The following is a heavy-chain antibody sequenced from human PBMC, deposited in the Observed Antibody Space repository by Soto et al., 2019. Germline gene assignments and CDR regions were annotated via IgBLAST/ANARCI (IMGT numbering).Heavy chain of an antibody. D-gene: IGHD3-9*01. Sequence: ETRSRTCAVYGGSFSVYYWSGIRQPPGKGLEWIGEINHSGSTNYNPSLKSRVTISVDTSKNQFSLKLSSVTAADTAVYYCARGLETDILTGYNWFDPWGQGTLVTVYS. CDR1: GGSFSVYY. V-gene: IGHV4-34*01. CDR3: ARGLETDILTGYNWFDP. CDR2: INHSGST. J-gene: IGHJ5*02.